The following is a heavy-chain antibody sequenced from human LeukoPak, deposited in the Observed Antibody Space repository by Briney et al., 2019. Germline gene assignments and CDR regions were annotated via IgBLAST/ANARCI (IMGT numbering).Heavy chain of an antibody. CDR2: ISGSGGST. D-gene: IGHD3-10*01. CDR1: GFTFSSYA. Sequence: GGSLRLSCAASGFTFSSYAMSLVRRAPGKGLEWVSAISGSGGSTYYADSVKGRFTISRDNSKNTLYLQMNSLRAEDTAVYYCAKARFGELNIDYWGQGTLVTVSS. J-gene: IGHJ4*02. V-gene: IGHV3-23*01. CDR3: AKARFGELNIDY.